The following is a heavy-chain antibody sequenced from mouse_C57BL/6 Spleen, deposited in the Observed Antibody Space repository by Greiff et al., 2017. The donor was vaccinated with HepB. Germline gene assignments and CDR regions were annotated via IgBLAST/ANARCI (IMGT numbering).Heavy chain of an antibody. CDR3: ARGKYYGSSPFGY. D-gene: IGHD1-1*01. CDR1: GYTFTSYW. Sequence: QVQLQQSGAELVKPGASVKLSCKASGYTFTSYWMHWVKQRPGQGLEWIGVIHPNSGSTNYNEKFKSKATLTVDKSSSTAYMQLSSLTSEDSAVYYCARGKYYGSSPFGYWGQGTTLTVAS. CDR2: IHPNSGST. V-gene: IGHV1-64*01. J-gene: IGHJ2*01.